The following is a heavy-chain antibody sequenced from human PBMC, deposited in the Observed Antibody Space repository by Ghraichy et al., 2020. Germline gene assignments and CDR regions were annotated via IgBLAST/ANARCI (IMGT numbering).Heavy chain of an antibody. J-gene: IGHJ4*02. Sequence: SETLSLTCAVSGGSISSNNWWSWVRQPPGKGLEWIGEVHHSGKINYNSSLKSRVTILMDKSKNQLSLNLISMTGADTAVYYCVREGSGMSFDYWGQGTLVTVSS. V-gene: IGHV4/OR15-8*02. D-gene: IGHD1-14*01. CDR1: GGSISSNNW. CDR3: VREGSGMSFDY. CDR2: VHHSGKI.